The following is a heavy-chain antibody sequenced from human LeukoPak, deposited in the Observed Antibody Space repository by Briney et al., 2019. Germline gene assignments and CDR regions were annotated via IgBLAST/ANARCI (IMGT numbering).Heavy chain of an antibody. CDR1: GFTFSSYA. V-gene: IGHV3-23*01. CDR2: ISGSGGST. CDR3: AKEGAARHYYYYYYMDV. D-gene: IGHD6-6*01. J-gene: IGHJ6*03. Sequence: PGGSLRLSCAASGFTFSSYAMSWVRQAPGKGLEWVSAISGSGGSTYYADSVKGRFTISRDNSKNTLYLQMNSLRAEDTAVYYCAKEGAARHYYYYYYMDVWGKGTTVTISS.